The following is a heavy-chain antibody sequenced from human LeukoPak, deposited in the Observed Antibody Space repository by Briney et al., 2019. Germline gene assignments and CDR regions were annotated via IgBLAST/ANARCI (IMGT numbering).Heavy chain of an antibody. CDR1: GFTFSSYD. CDR3: ARDSLDTQPRQTAGDIFDY. D-gene: IGHD6-13*01. CDR2: IWFDGGNR. J-gene: IGHJ4*02. V-gene: IGHV3-33*08. Sequence: GGSLRLSCAASGFTFSSYDMHWVRPAPGKGLEWVAVIWFDGGNRYYADSVKGRFTISRDNSKNTLYLQLNSLRAEDTAVYYCARDSLDTQPRQTAGDIFDYWGQGTLVTVSS.